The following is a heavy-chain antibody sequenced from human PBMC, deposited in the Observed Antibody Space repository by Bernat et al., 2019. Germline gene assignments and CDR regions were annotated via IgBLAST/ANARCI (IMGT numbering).Heavy chain of an antibody. D-gene: IGHD4-11*01. CDR2: IRNKANNYAT. CDR3: ARPPTIDSSKRGWGYYFMDV. Sequence: EVHLVESGGDLVQPGGSLRLSCAASGFAFNGYYMDWVRQAPGKGLERVGRIRNKANNYATHYAASVNGRFTISRDDSKNSLYLQMDSLKTEDTAVYYCARPPTIDSSKRGWGYYFMDVWGKGTTVTVSS. V-gene: IGHV3-72*01. J-gene: IGHJ6*03. CDR1: GFAFNGYY.